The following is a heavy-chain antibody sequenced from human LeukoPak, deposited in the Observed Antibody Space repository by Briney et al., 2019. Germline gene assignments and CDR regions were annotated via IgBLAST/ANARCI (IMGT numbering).Heavy chain of an antibody. CDR3: AAEHLATGTTGFDY. D-gene: IGHD1-7*01. J-gene: IGHJ4*02. V-gene: IGHV1-58*02. CDR2: IVVGSGNT. Sequence: SVKVSCKASGFTFTSSAMQWVRQARGQRLEWIGWIVVGSGNTNYAQKFQERVTITRDMSTSTAYMELSSLRSEDTAVYYCAAEHLATGTTGFDYWGQGTLVTVSS. CDR1: GFTFTSSA.